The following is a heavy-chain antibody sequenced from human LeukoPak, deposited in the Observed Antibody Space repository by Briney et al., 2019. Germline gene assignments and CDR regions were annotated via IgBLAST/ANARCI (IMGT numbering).Heavy chain of an antibody. CDR3: ARAAPHYYDSSGYLY. CDR2: IYYSGST. J-gene: IGHJ4*02. CDR1: GGSTSSGGYY. D-gene: IGHD3-22*01. Sequence: SETLSLTCTVSGGSTSSGGYYWSWIRQHPGKGLEWIGYIYYSGSTYYNPSLKSRVTISVDTSKNQFSLKLSSVTAADTAVYYCARAAPHYYDSSGYLYWGQGTLVTVSS. V-gene: IGHV4-31*03.